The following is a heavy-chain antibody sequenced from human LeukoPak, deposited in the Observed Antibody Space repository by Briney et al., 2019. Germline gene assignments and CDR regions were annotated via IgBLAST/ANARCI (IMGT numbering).Heavy chain of an antibody. D-gene: IGHD2-2*01. J-gene: IGHJ5*02. CDR3: ARDVGYCSSTSCYAWFDP. CDR2: ISSSSSYI. CDR1: GFTFSSYS. V-gene: IGHV3-21*01. Sequence: GGSLRLSCAASGFTFSSYSMNWVRQAPGKGLEWVSSISSSSSYIYYADSVKGRFTISRDNAKNSLYLQMNSLRAEDTAVYYCARDVGYCSSTSCYAWFDPWGQGTLVTVSS.